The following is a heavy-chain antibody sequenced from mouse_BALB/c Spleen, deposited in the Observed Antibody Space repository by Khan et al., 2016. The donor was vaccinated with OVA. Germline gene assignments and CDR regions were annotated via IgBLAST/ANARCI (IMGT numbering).Heavy chain of an antibody. CDR3: ARDRIDY. CDR2: INPSSGHT. J-gene: IGHJ2*01. V-gene: IGHV1-7*01. CDR1: GYTFSNYW. Sequence: QVQLQQPGAELAKPGASVKMSCKASGYTFSNYWIHWVKQRPGQGLEWIGYINPSSGHTYYNPTFNDKATLTPDKSSSTAYMQLSSLTSVDSAVYYCARDRIDYWGQGTTLTVSS.